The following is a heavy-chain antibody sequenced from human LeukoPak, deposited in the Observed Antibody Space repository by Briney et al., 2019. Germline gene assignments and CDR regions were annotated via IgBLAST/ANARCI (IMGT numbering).Heavy chain of an antibody. V-gene: IGHV3-23*01. D-gene: IGHD6-6*01. CDR3: AKRVPYGSSAVYFDS. Sequence: GGSLRLSCAASGFTFRTYGMNWVRQAPGKGLAWVSAINDDAKNTFYADSVKGRSTISRDNSKNTLYLQMSSLTVEDTAIYYGAKRVPYGSSAVYFDSWGQGTLVTVSS. CDR1: GFTFRTYG. J-gene: IGHJ4*02. CDR2: INDDAKNT.